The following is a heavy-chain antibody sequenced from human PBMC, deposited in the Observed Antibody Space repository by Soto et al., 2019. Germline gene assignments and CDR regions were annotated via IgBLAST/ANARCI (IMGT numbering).Heavy chain of an antibody. CDR1: GGTFSSYT. CDR3: ARLHSSSPYYYYYMDV. CDR2: IIPILGIA. Sequence: QVQLVQSGAEVKKPGSSVKVSCKASGGTFSSYTISWVRQAPGQGLEWMGRIIPILGIANYAQKFQGRVTITADKSTSTAYMELSSLRSEDTAVYYCARLHSSSPYYYYYMDVWGKGTTVTVSS. D-gene: IGHD6-13*01. J-gene: IGHJ6*03. V-gene: IGHV1-69*02.